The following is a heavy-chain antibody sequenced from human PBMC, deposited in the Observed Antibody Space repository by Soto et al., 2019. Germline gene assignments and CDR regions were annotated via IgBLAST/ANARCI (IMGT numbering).Heavy chain of an antibody. D-gene: IGHD1-26*01. CDR1: GYTFTGYY. J-gene: IGHJ6*02. CDR2: INPNSGGT. CDR3: ATSIDPVDYYYGMDV. Sequence: ASVKVSCKASGYTFTGYYMHWVRQAPGQGLEWMGWINPNSGGTNYAQKFQGWVTMTRDTSIGTAYMELSRLRSDDTAVYYCATSIDPVDYYYGMDVWGQGTTGTVSS. V-gene: IGHV1-2*04.